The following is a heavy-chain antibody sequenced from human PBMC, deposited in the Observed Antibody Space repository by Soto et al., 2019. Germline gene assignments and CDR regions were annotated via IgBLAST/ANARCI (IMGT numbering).Heavy chain of an antibody. CDR2: IYSGGST. D-gene: IGHD3-22*01. CDR3: ARDTRHYYDSSGYYFRWFDP. Sequence: RRLSCAASGFTVSSNYMSWVRQAPGKGLEWVSVIYSGGSTYYADSVKGRFTISRDNSKNTLYLQMNSLRAEDTAVYYCARDTRHYYDSSGYYFRWFDPWGQGTLVTVSS. V-gene: IGHV3-53*01. CDR1: GFTVSSNY. J-gene: IGHJ5*02.